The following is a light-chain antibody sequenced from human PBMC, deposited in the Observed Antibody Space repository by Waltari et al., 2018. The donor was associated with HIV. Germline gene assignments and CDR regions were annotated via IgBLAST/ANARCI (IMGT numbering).Light chain of an antibody. CDR2: EDN. V-gene: IGLV3-10*01. Sequence: YELTQPPSVSVSPGQTARITCPGDALPKKVPNWYQLKSGQAPVLVIYEDNKRPSGIPERFSGSSSGTMATLTISGAQAEDEADYYCYSTDRSGNYRVFGAGTKLTVL. CDR1: ALPKKV. CDR3: YSTDRSGNYRV. J-gene: IGLJ7*01.